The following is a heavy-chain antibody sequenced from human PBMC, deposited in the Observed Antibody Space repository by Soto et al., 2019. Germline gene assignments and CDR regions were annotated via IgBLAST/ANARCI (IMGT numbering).Heavy chain of an antibody. CDR3: ARRRGYSGYDSSYYFDY. CDR1: GGSISSSSYY. D-gene: IGHD5-12*01. J-gene: IGHJ4*02. CDR2: IYYSGST. Sequence: SETLSLTCTVSGGSISSSSYYWGWIRQPPGKGLEWIGSIYYSGSTYYNPSLKSRATISVDTSKNQFSLKLSSVTAADTAVYYCARRRGYSGYDSSYYFDYWGQGTLVTVSS. V-gene: IGHV4-39*01.